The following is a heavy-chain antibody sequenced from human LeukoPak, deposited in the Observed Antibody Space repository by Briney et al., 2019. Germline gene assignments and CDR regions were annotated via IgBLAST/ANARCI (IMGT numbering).Heavy chain of an antibody. CDR1: GFTFSSYW. D-gene: IGHD5-12*01. CDR2: IYSGGST. CDR3: ARASYSGYDASDY. V-gene: IGHV3-66*01. J-gene: IGHJ4*02. Sequence: GGSLRLSCAASGFTFSSYWMSWVRQAPGKGLEWVSVIYSGGSTYYADSVKGRFTISRDNSKNTLYLQMNSLGAEDTAVYYCARASYSGYDASDYWGQGTLVTVSS.